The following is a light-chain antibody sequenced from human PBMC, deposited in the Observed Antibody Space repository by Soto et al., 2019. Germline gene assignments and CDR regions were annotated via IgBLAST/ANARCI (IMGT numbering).Light chain of an antibody. CDR3: SSYTSSSTLCV. J-gene: IGLJ1*01. CDR2: EVN. CDR1: SSDVGGYNY. Sequence: QSALTQPPSASGSPGQSVTISCTGTSSDVGGYNYVSWYQQHPGKAPKLMIYEVNDRPSGVSIRFSGSKSGNRASLTISGLRAEDEADYYCSSYTSSSTLCVFGTGTKVTVL. V-gene: IGLV2-14*01.